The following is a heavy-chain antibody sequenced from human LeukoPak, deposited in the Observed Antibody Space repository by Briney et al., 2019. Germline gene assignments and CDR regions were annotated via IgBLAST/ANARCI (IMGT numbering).Heavy chain of an antibody. D-gene: IGHD3-3*01. J-gene: IGHJ6*03. CDR3: ARGPYYDFWSGYPYMDV. CDR1: GGSISSGAYC. V-gene: IGHV4-31*03. Sequence: SETLSLTCTVSGGSISSGAYCWSWLRQRPGKGLEWIGYMYYDGRTYSNPSLKSRLTISVDTSKNQFSLKLSSVTAADTAVYYCARGPYYDFWSGYPYMDVWGKGTTVTVSS. CDR2: MYYDGRT.